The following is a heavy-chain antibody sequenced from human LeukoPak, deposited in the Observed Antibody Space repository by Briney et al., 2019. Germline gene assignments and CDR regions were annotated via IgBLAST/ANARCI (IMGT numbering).Heavy chain of an antibody. CDR3: ARHSGRPGTPMDV. V-gene: IGHV4-34*01. J-gene: IGHJ6*03. D-gene: IGHD2-2*01. CDR1: GGSFSGYY. Sequence: SETLSLTCAVYGGSFSGYYWSWIRQPPGKGLEWIGEINHSGSTNYNPSLKSRVTISVDTSKNQFSLKLSSVTAADTAVYYCARHSGRPGTPMDVWGKGTTVTVSS. CDR2: INHSGST.